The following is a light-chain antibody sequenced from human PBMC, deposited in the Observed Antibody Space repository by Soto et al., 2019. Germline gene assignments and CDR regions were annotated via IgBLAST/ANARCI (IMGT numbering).Light chain of an antibody. J-gene: IGKJ4*01. Sequence: DIQLTQSPSFLSASVGDRVTITCRASQGISSYLAWYQQKPGKAPKLLIYASSTLQSVVPSGFSGSSYETELTLTISSMQPEDFANDCRHQLNSYPRVTFGGGTKVEIK. V-gene: IGKV1-9*01. CDR3: HQLNSYPRVT. CDR1: QGISSY. CDR2: ASS.